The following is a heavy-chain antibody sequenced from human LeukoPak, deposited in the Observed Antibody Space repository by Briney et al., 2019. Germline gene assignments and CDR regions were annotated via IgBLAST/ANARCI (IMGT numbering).Heavy chain of an antibody. D-gene: IGHD3-10*02. J-gene: IGHJ3*02. CDR1: GYTFTGYG. CDR3: ARDLSSHFVLDAFDI. V-gene: IGHV1-18*01. CDR2: ISAYNGNT. Sequence: ASVKVSCKASGYTFTGYGISWVRQAPGQGLEWRGWISAYNGNTNYAQKLQGRVTMTTDTSTSTAYMELRSLRSDDTAVYYRARDLSSHFVLDAFDIWGQGTMVTVSS.